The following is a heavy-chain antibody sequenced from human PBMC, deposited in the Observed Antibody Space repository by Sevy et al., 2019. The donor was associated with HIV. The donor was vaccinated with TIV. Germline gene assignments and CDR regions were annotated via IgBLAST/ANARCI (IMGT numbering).Heavy chain of an antibody. V-gene: IGHV3-11*04. D-gene: IGHD3-16*01. CDR1: GFTFSDYY. Sequence: GGSLRLSCVASGFTFSDYYMSWIRQAPGKGLEWVSYISSSGSTIYYADSVKGRFTISRDNAKNSLYLQMNSLRAEDTAVYYCARDLGGVEMASNYFDYWGQGTLVTVSS. J-gene: IGHJ4*02. CDR2: ISSSGSTI. CDR3: ARDLGGVEMASNYFDY.